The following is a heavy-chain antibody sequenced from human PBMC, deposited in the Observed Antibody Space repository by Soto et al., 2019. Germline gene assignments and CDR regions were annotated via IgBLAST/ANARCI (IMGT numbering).Heavy chain of an antibody. Sequence: EESLKISCKGSGYSFTSYWIGWVRQMPGKGLEWMGIIYPGDSDTRYSPSLQGQVTISADKSISTAYLQWSSLKASDTAMYYCAGSSLLWFGPRDYYYGMDVWGQGTTVTASS. CDR2: IYPGDSDT. J-gene: IGHJ6*02. CDR1: GYSFTSYW. D-gene: IGHD3-10*01. CDR3: AGSSLLWFGPRDYYYGMDV. V-gene: IGHV5-51*01.